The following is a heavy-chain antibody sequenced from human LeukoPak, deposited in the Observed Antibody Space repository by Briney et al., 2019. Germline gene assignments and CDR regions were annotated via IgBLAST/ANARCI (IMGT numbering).Heavy chain of an antibody. CDR3: ARGVVRGVIITSWFDP. J-gene: IGHJ5*02. CDR2: IIPIFGTA. Sequence: SVKVSCTASGGTFSSYAISWVRQAPGQGLEWMGGIIPIFGTANYAQKFQGRVTITADESTSTAYMELSSLRSEDTAVYYCARGVVRGVIITSWFDPWGQGTLVTVSS. V-gene: IGHV1-69*01. D-gene: IGHD3-10*01. CDR1: GGTFSSYA.